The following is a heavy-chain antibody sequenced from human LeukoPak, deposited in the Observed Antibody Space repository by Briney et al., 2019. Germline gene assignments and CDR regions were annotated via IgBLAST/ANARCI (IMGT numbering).Heavy chain of an antibody. CDR2: VYYDGRS. CDR1: DISSYY. Sequence: PSETLSLTCTVSDISSYYWSWIRQPPEKGLEWIGYVYYDGRSNYNSSLRSRVTMSLDTSKNQFSLKLSSVTAADTAVYYCATPRYGHGYETWGQGTLVTVSS. V-gene: IGHV4-59*08. CDR3: ATPRYGHGYET. J-gene: IGHJ4*02. D-gene: IGHD5-18*01.